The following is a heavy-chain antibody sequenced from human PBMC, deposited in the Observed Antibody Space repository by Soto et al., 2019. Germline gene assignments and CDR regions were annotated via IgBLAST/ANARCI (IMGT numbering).Heavy chain of an antibody. CDR2: IGPESGAT. D-gene: IGHD1-26*01. CDR3: GRGRSGQIVVFY. Sequence: ASVKVSCKASGYTFTGHYIHWVRQAPGQGPEWMGEIGPESGATRYAQKFQGRVTMTRDMSITTVYMELNNLSPDDTAVYYCGRGRSGQIVVFYWGQGTPVTVSS. J-gene: IGHJ4*02. V-gene: IGHV1-2*02. CDR1: GYTFTGHY.